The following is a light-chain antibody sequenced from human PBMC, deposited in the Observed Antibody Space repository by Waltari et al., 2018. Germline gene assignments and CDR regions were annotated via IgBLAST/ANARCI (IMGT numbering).Light chain of an antibody. CDR1: QSVSSSY. J-gene: IGKJ5*01. Sequence: DIVLTQSPGTLSLSPGERAPLSCRASQSVSSSYLAWYQQKPGQAPRLLIYGASSRATGIPDRFSGSGSGTDFTLTIRRLEPEDFAVYYCQQYGSSPNTFGQGTRLEIK. V-gene: IGKV3-20*01. CDR3: QQYGSSPNT. CDR2: GAS.